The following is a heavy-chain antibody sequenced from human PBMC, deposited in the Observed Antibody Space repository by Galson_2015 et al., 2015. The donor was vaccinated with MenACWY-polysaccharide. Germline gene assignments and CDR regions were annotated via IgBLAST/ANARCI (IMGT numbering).Heavy chain of an antibody. CDR1: GFTFTSYT. V-gene: IGHV3-23*01. D-gene: IGHD1-1*01. CDR2: ISLDGRNT. CDR3: VKAHETSGWNRGPGY. J-gene: IGHJ4*02. Sequence: SLRLSCAASGFTFTSYTMSWIRQAPGMGPEWVTVISLDGRNTYYADPVKGRFTISRDNSKNTLYLQMHDLRAEDTAVYYCVKAHETSGWNRGPGYWGQGTLVTVSS.